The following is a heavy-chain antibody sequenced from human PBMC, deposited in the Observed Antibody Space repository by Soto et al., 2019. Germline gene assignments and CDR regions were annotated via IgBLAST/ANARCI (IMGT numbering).Heavy chain of an antibody. CDR3: ASGRESSNWQEFDF. V-gene: IGHV3-30*03. J-gene: IGHJ4*02. Sequence: QVQLVESGGGVVQPGRSLRLSCAASGFSFSSYGMYWVRQAPGKGLEWVAGISYDGSRQYYADSVKGRFTISRDNSKNTLYLQMNSLRVEDTAVYYCASGRESSNWQEFDFWGQGTLVTASS. CDR1: GFSFSSYG. CDR2: ISYDGSRQ. D-gene: IGHD6-13*01.